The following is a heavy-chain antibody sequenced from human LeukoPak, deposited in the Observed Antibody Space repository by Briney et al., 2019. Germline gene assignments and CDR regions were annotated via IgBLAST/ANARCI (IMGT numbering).Heavy chain of an antibody. Sequence: GGSLRLSCAASGFTFSNYWMRWVRQVPGRGLEWVANIKQDGSEEYYVDSVRGRFTISRDNAKNSLYLQMNSLRAEDTAVYYCARDNYDTSGYYFHYYYMDVWGKGTTVTISS. J-gene: IGHJ6*03. CDR1: GFTFSNYW. CDR2: IKQDGSEE. D-gene: IGHD3-22*01. V-gene: IGHV3-7*01. CDR3: ARDNYDTSGYYFHYYYMDV.